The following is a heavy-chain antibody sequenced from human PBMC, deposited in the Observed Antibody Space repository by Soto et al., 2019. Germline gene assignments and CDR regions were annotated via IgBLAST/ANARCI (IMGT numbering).Heavy chain of an antibody. V-gene: IGHV4-59*01. Sequence: ETLSLTCTVSGGSISSYYWSWIRQPPGKGLEWIGYIYYSGSTNYNPSLKSRVTISVDTSKNQFSLKVSSVTAADTAVYYCARRYGGNFGYWGQGTLVTVSS. D-gene: IGHD1-26*01. CDR3: ARRYGGNFGY. CDR1: GGSISSYY. J-gene: IGHJ4*02. CDR2: IYYSGST.